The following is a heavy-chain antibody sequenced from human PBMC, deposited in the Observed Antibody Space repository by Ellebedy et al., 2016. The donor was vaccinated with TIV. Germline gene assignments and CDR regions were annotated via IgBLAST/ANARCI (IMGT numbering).Heavy chain of an antibody. V-gene: IGHV3-53*04. J-gene: IGHJ4*02. CDR1: GFTFSSYS. Sequence: GESLKISCAASGFTFSSYSMNWVRQAPGKGLEWVSVIYSGGSTYYADSVKGRFTISRHNSKNTLYLQMNSLRAEDTAVYYCARHGYSYGPGALDYWGQGTLVTVSS. CDR3: ARHGYSYGPGALDY. D-gene: IGHD5-18*01. CDR2: IYSGGST.